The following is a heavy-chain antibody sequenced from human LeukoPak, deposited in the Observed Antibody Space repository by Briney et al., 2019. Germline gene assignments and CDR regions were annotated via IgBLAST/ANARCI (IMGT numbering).Heavy chain of an antibody. CDR2: ISYDGSNK. J-gene: IGHJ4*02. V-gene: IGHV3-30*18. CDR3: AKDRAPGWFGIKARDLVDY. Sequence: PGGSLRLSCAASGFTFSSYGMHWVRQAPGKGLEWVAVISYDGSNKYYADSVKGRFTISRDNSKNTLYLQMNSLRAEDTAVYYCAKDRAPGWFGIKARDLVDYWGQGTLVTVSS. CDR1: GFTFSSYG. D-gene: IGHD3-10*01.